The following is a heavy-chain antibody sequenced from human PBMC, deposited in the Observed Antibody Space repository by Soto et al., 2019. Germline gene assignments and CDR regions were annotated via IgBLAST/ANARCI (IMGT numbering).Heavy chain of an antibody. J-gene: IGHJ6*01. CDR1: GGSINSVAYF. V-gene: IGHV4-31*02. CDR2: VYYTGSD. Sequence: QVKLKESGPGLVKPTQTLSLTCTVSGGSINSVAYFWSWIRQQPGKGLEWNGYVYYTGSDHYNPSLKSRAIISIDTSKSQVSPTMSCLTGADTAVYFCARYLGSGPLPGYYGVDVWGQGITVTVSS. CDR3: ARYLGSGPLPGYYGVDV. D-gene: IGHD6-19*01.